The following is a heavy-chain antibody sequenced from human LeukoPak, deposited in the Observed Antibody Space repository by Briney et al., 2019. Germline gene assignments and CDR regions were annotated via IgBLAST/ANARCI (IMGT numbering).Heavy chain of an antibody. J-gene: IGHJ4*02. CDR1: GFTFSSYE. CDR3: ARGGAAAVEFDY. D-gene: IGHD6-13*01. CDR2: ISSSGSTI. V-gene: IGHV3-48*03. Sequence: GGSLRLSCAASGFTFSSYEMNWVRQAPWKGLEWVSYISSSGSTIYYADSVKGRFTISRDNAKNSLYLQMNSLRAEDTAVYYCARGGAAAVEFDYWGQGTLVTVSS.